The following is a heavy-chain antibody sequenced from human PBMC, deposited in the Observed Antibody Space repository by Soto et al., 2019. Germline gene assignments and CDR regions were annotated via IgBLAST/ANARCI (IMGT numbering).Heavy chain of an antibody. Sequence: ASVKVSCKASGYTLTGYYMHWVREAPGQGLEWMGWINPNSGGTNYAQKFQGRVTMTRDTYISTDYMELSRLRSDDTAVYYCARDKDSSSHNNWFDPWGQGTLVTVSS. CDR2: INPNSGGT. J-gene: IGHJ5*02. V-gene: IGHV1-2*02. CDR3: ARDKDSSSHNNWFDP. D-gene: IGHD6-6*01. CDR1: GYTLTGYY.